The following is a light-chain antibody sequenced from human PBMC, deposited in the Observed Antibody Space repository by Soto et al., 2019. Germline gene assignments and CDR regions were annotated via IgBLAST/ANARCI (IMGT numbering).Light chain of an antibody. J-gene: IGKJ4*01. CDR3: QQSFSPLTFGGGTPQLT. CDR2: AAS. CDR1: QSMSSC. V-gene: IGKV1-39*01. Sequence: DIQMTQSPSSLSASVGDRVSITCLASQSMSSCLNWYQQKPGKAPKLLIYAASSLQSGVPSRFSGSGSGTDFTLTISSLQPEDFATYYCQQSFSPLTFGGGTPQLTFGGGTKVDIK.